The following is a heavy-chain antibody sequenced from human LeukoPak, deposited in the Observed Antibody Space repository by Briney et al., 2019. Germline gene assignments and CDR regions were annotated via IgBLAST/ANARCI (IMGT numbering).Heavy chain of an antibody. Sequence: PGGSLRLSCAASGFTFSTYSMNWVRQAPGKGLEWVAFIRYDGSNKYYADSVKGRFTISRDNSKNTLYLQMNSLRAEDTAVYYCAKDFLYSSSSNWFDPWGQGTLVTVSS. CDR2: IRYDGSNK. D-gene: IGHD6-6*01. J-gene: IGHJ5*02. CDR3: AKDFLYSSSSNWFDP. V-gene: IGHV3-30*02. CDR1: GFTFSTYS.